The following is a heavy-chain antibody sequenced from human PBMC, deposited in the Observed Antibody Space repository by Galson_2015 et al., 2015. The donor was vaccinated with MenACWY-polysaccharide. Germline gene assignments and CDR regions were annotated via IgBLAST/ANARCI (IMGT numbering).Heavy chain of an antibody. CDR2: ISYDGSNK. CDR3: ARDYCSRTSCSDMDV. J-gene: IGHJ6*02. V-gene: IGHV3-30*04. CDR1: GFTFSSYA. Sequence: SLRLSCAASGFTFSSYAIRWVRQAPGTGLEWVAVISYDGSNKYYGDSVKGRFTISRDNSENTAFLQMNSLRAEDTALYYCARDYCSRTSCSDMDVWGQGTTVTVSS. D-gene: IGHD2-2*01.